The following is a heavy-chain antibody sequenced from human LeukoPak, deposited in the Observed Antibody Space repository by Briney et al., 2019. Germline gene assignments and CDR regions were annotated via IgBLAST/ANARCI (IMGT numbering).Heavy chain of an antibody. CDR1: GGSFSGYY. CDR3: ARGSGIPDY. CDR2: INHSGST. D-gene: IGHD1-14*01. V-gene: IGHV4-34*01. Sequence: SETLSLTCAVYGGSFSGYYWSWIRQPPGKGLEWIGEINHSGSTNYNPSLESRVTISVDTSKNQFSLKLSSVTAADTAVYYCARGSGIPDYWGQGTLVTVSS. J-gene: IGHJ4*02.